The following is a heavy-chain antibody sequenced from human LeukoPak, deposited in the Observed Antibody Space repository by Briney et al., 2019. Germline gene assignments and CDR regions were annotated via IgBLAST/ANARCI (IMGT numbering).Heavy chain of an antibody. J-gene: IGHJ6*03. CDR2: INPNSGGT. V-gene: IGHV1-2*02. CDR3: ARVHYYGSGSYYSGYYYYMDV. D-gene: IGHD3-10*01. Sequence: ASVKVSCKASGYTFTGYYMHWVRQAPGQGLEWMGWINPNSGGTNYAQKFQGRVTITRNTSISTAYMELSSLRSEDTAVYYCARVHYYGSGSYYSGYYYYMDVWGKGTTVTVSS. CDR1: GYTFTGYY.